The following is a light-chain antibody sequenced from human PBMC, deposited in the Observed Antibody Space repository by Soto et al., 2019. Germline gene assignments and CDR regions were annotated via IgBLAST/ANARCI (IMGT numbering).Light chain of an antibody. CDR3: HHYGPSPWA. V-gene: IGKV3-20*01. Sequence: EIVLTQSAGTLSLSPGERATLSCRASETVRGNYLAWFQQKPGQAPRLLIYGASTRAAGVPDRFSGSGSGSDFSLTINRLEPEDFAVYYCHHYGPSPWALGQGTKVDIK. CDR2: GAS. CDR1: ETVRGNY. J-gene: IGKJ1*01.